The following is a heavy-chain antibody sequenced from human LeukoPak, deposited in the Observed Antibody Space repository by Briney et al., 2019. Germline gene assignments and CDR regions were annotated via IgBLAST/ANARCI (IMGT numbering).Heavy chain of an antibody. CDR2: TWYDGRNK. D-gene: IGHD3-10*01. Sequence: PGTSLRLSCAASGITFNAIHWVRQAPGKGLEWVALTWYDGRNKYYADSVKGRFTIPIDNSKNMVYLHMNSLRADDTAVYDCARELFGSGSRPHYWGQGTL. CDR1: GITFNA. J-gene: IGHJ4*02. V-gene: IGHV3-33*01. CDR3: ARELFGSGSRPHY.